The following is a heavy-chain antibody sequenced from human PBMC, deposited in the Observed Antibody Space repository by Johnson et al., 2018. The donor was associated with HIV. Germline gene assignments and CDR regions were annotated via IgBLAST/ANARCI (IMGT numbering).Heavy chain of an antibody. J-gene: IGHJ3*02. D-gene: IGHD3-16*01. CDR1: GFTVSSNY. CDR2: LYSGGST. V-gene: IGHV3-66*01. Sequence: VQLVESGGGLVQPGGSLRLSCAASGFTVSSNYMNWVRQAPGKGLEWVSVLYSGGSTYYADFVKERFIISRDNSKNTLYLQMNSLRAEDTAVYYCARDYHYVWGSSYGFDIWGQGTMVIVSS. CDR3: ARDYHYVWGSSYGFDI.